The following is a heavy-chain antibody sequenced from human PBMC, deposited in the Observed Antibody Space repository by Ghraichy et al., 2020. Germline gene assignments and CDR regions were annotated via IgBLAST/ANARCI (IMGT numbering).Heavy chain of an antibody. CDR1: GGSISGYNYY. Sequence: SETLSLTCTVSGGSISGYNYYWAWVRQPPGKGLEWIGAIYYRGTTYYAPSLQSRVTMSVDTTKNQFFLSLTSVTAADTAVYFCARRPRMSPVTTEDWGQGTLVTVSA. CDR3: ARRPRMSPVTTED. J-gene: IGHJ4*02. V-gene: IGHV4-39*01. D-gene: IGHD4-17*01. CDR2: IYYRGTT.